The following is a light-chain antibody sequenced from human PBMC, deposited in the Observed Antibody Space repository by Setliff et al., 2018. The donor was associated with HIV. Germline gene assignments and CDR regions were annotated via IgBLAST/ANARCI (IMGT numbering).Light chain of an antibody. CDR3: NSYTSSSTLYV. CDR1: SSDVGVYNY. CDR2: DVS. V-gene: IGLV2-14*01. Sequence: QSALTQPASVSGSPGQSITISCTGTSSDVGVYNYVSWYQQHPGKAPKLMIYDVSKRPSGVSTRFSGSKSGNTASLTISGLQAEDEADYFCNSYTSSSTLYVFGTGTKVTVL. J-gene: IGLJ1*01.